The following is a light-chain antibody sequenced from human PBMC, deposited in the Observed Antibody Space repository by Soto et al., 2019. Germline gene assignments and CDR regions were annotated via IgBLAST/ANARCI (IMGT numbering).Light chain of an antibody. V-gene: IGKV3-20*01. CDR1: QSVSSTF. CDR2: GAS. CDR3: QQFDSSVT. J-gene: IGKJ1*01. Sequence: EIVLTQSPGSLSLSPGERATLSCRASQSVSSTFFAWYQQRPGQARRLLMYGASSRATGIPERFSGSGSGTDFTLTISRLEPEDFAVYYCQQFDSSVTFGQGTKVEIK.